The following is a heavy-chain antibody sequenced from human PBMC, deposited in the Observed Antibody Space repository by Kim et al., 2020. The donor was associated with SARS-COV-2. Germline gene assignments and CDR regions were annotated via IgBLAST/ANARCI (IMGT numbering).Heavy chain of an antibody. CDR1: GYTFTSYA. CDR3: ARGGEKWCMLYGCWYFDL. V-gene: IGHV7-4-1*02. J-gene: IGHJ2*01. Sequence: ASVKVSCKASGYTFTSYAMNWVRQAPGQGLEWMGWINTNTGNPTYAQGFTGRFVFSLDTSVSTAYLQISSLKAEDTAVYYCARGGEKWCMLYGCWYFDLWGRGTLVTVSS. CDR2: INTNTGNP. D-gene: IGHD2-8*01.